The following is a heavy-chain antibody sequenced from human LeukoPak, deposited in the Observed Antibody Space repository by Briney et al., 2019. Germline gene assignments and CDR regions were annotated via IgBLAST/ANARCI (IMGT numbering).Heavy chain of an antibody. CDR3: ARLTWDLAVYVEH. CDR1: GGSISSTSDC. Sequence: PPETPSLSRTVSGGSISSTSDCWGWVRQPPGKGLEWIGSFYYSGSTYYNPSLKSRVTISVDTSKNQFSLKLSSVTAADTAVYYCARLTWDLAVYVEHWGQGTLVTVSS. CDR2: FYYSGST. V-gene: IGHV4-39*01. J-gene: IGHJ1*01. D-gene: IGHD3-10*02.